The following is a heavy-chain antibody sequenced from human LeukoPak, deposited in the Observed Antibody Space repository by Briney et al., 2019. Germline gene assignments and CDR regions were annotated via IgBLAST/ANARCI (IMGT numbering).Heavy chain of an antibody. CDR2: ISGSGGST. V-gene: IGHV3-23*01. Sequence: GGSLRLSCAASGFTFSSYSMNWVRQAPGKGLEWVSAISGSGGSTYYADSVKGRFTISRDNSKNTLYLQMNSLRAEDTAVYYCAKGVPAANYFDYWGQGTLVTVSS. CDR1: GFTFSSYS. D-gene: IGHD2-2*01. CDR3: AKGVPAANYFDY. J-gene: IGHJ4*02.